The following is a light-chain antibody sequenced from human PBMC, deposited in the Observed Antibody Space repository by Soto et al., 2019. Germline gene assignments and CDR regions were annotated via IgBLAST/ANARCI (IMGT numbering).Light chain of an antibody. Sequence: DIQMTQSPSSLSASLGDRVTITCRASQSILTYLNWYQQKPGKAPRLLIYSASNLHGGVPSRFSGSGSGTDFTLTINGLQPEDFAAYSCQQSLSMPRTFGQGTKVEVK. J-gene: IGKJ1*01. CDR1: QSILTY. CDR3: QQSLSMPRT. CDR2: SAS. V-gene: IGKV1-39*01.